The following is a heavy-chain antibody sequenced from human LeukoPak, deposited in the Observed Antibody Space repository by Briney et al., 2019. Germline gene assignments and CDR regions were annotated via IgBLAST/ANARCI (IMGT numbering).Heavy chain of an antibody. Sequence: GGSLRLSCAASGFTVSSNYMSWVRQAPGQGLEWVSVIYSGGSTYYADSVKGRFTISRDISKNTVYLQMNSLRAEDTALYYCARDWFTRLGELSPDRAFDYWGQGTLVTVSS. V-gene: IGHV3-53*01. D-gene: IGHD3-16*02. CDR2: IYSGGST. J-gene: IGHJ4*02. CDR3: ARDWFTRLGELSPDRAFDY. CDR1: GFTVSSNY.